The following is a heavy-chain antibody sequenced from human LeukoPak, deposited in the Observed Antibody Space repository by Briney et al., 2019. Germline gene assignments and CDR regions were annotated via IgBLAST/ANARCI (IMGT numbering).Heavy chain of an antibody. D-gene: IGHD6-19*01. CDR3: ARRKGYSSVDY. Sequence: PETLSLTCTVSGGSISTSNYYWGRIRQPPGKGLEWIGNIFYSGSTYYSPSLKSRVTISVDTSKNQFSLKLSSVTAADTAVYYCARRKGYSSVDYWGQGTLVTVSS. J-gene: IGHJ4*02. CDR2: IFYSGST. CDR1: GGSISTSNYY. V-gene: IGHV4-39*01.